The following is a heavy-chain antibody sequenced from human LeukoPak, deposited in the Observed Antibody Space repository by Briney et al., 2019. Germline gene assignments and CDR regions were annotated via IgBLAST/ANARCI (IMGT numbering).Heavy chain of an antibody. CDR2: ISSSSSYI. D-gene: IGHD3-10*01. Sequence: GSLRLSCAASGFTFSSYSMNWVRQAPGKGLEGVSCISSSSSYIYYADSVKGRFTISRDNAKNSLYLQMISLRAEDTAVYYCARDERLELWFGEFSWYFDYWGQGTLVTVSS. J-gene: IGHJ4*02. CDR3: ARDERLELWFGEFSWYFDY. CDR1: GFTFSSYS. V-gene: IGHV3-21*01.